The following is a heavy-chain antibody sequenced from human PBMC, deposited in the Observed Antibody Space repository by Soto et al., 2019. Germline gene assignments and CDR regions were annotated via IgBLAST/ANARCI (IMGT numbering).Heavy chain of an antibody. CDR3: ARELSSSSPYDY. J-gene: IGHJ4*02. CDR2: INAGNGNT. Sequence: ASVKVSCKASGYTFTSYAMHWVRQAPGQRLEWMGWINAGNGNTKYSQKFQGRVTITRDTSASTAYMELSSLRSEDTAVYYCARELSSSSPYDYWGQGTLVTVSS. D-gene: IGHD6-13*01. CDR1: GYTFTSYA. V-gene: IGHV1-3*01.